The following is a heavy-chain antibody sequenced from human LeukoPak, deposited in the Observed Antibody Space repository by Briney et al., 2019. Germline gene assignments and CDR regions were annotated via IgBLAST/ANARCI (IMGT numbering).Heavy chain of an antibody. CDR3: ATHGSGSYYPPRYYYYGMDV. CDR2: MNPNSGNT. V-gene: IGHV1-8*01. Sequence: GASVKVSCKASGYTFTSYDINWVRQATGQGLEWMGWMNPNSGNTGYAQKFQGRVTMTRNTSISTAYMELRSLRSDDTAVYYCATHGSGSYYPPRYYYYGMDVWGQGTTVTVSS. CDR1: GYTFTSYD. D-gene: IGHD3-10*01. J-gene: IGHJ6*02.